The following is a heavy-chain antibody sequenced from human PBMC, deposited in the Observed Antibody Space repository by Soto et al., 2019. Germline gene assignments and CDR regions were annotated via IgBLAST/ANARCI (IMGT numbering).Heavy chain of an antibody. Sequence: QVQLQESGPGLVKPSQTLSLTCTVSGGSISSGGYYWSWIRQHPGKGLEWIGYIYYSGSNYYNPSLTSRVTISVDTSKNQSSLQLSSVTAADTAVYYCARVPSLYDFWSGFSDAFDIWGQGTMVTVSS. J-gene: IGHJ3*02. CDR1: GGSISSGGYY. CDR2: IYYSGSN. V-gene: IGHV4-31*03. D-gene: IGHD3-3*01. CDR3: ARVPSLYDFWSGFSDAFDI.